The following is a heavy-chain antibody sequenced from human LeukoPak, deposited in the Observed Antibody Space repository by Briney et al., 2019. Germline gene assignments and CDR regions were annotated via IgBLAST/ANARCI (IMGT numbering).Heavy chain of an antibody. J-gene: IGHJ5*02. CDR1: GFTFSSYE. D-gene: IGHD5-18*01. Sequence: PGGSLRLSCAASGFTFSSYEMNWVRQAPGKGLEWIGSIYYSGSTYYNPSLKSRVTISVDTSKNQFSLKLSSVTAADTAVYYCARIIQLWSPAVGSWGQGTLVTVSS. CDR3: ARIIQLWSPAVGS. V-gene: IGHV4-59*05. CDR2: IYYSGST.